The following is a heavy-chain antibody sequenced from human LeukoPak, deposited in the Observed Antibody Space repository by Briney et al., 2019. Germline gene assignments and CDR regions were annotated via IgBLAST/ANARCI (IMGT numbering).Heavy chain of an antibody. CDR1: GYRFTSYW. CDR3: ARHTRGSYYYYYYMDV. CDR2: IYPGDSDT. J-gene: IGHJ6*03. D-gene: IGHD1-26*01. Sequence: GESLKISCKGSGYRFTSYWIGWVRQMPGKGLEWMGIIYPGDSDTRYSPSFQGQVTISADKSISTAYLQWSSLKASDTAMYYCARHTRGSYYYYYYMDVWGKGTTVTVSS. V-gene: IGHV5-51*01.